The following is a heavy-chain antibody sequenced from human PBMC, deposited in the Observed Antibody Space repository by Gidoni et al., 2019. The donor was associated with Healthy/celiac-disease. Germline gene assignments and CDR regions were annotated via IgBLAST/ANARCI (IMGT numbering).Heavy chain of an antibody. CDR3: ARHSLSIVGATTMDY. Sequence: EVQLVQSGAEVKKPGESLKISCTGSGYSFTSYWNGWVRQMPGKGLEWMGIIYPGDSDTRYSPSFQGQVTISADKSISTAYLQWSSLKASDTAMYYCARHSLSIVGATTMDYWGQGTLVTVSS. V-gene: IGHV5-51*01. D-gene: IGHD1-26*01. CDR2: IYPGDSDT. CDR1: GYSFTSYW. J-gene: IGHJ4*02.